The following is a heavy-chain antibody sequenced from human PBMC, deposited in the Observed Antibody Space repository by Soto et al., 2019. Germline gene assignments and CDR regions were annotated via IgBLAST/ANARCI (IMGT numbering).Heavy chain of an antibody. CDR1: GYTFTSYD. V-gene: IGHV1-8*01. J-gene: IGHJ4*02. CDR2: MNPNSGNT. Sequence: QVQLVQPGAELKKPGASVKVSCKASGYTFTSYDINWVRQATGQGLEWLGWMNPNSGNTGYAQKFQGRVTRTRNTSIGTAYMELSSLRSEDTAVYYCASAIAVASTGFDYWGQGTLVTVSS. D-gene: IGHD6-19*01. CDR3: ASAIAVASTGFDY.